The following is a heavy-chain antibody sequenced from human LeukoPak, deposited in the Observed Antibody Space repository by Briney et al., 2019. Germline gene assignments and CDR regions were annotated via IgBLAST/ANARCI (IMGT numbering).Heavy chain of an antibody. Sequence: SETLSLTCTVSGGSISSSSYYWGWIRQPPGKGLEWIGSIYYSGSTYYNPSLKSRVTISVDTSKNQFSLKLSSVTAADTAVYYCARYPIGEWLARVGWFDPWGQGTLVTVSS. J-gene: IGHJ5*02. D-gene: IGHD3-10*01. CDR1: GGSISSSSYY. CDR3: ARYPIGEWLARVGWFDP. CDR2: IYYSGST. V-gene: IGHV4-39*07.